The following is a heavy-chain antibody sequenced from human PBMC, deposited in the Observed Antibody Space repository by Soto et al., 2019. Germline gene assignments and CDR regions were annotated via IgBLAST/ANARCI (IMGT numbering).Heavy chain of an antibody. D-gene: IGHD1-1*01. CDR3: ARGRYGDY. CDR1: GYAFTTYG. V-gene: IGHV1-18*01. Sequence: QVHLVQSGAEVKKPGASVKVSCQASGYAFTTYGITWVRQAPGQGLAWMGWISAHNGNTNYAQKLQGRVTVTRDTSTSPAYLELRSMRSDDTVVYYCARGRYGDYWGQGALVTVSS. CDR2: ISAHNGNT. J-gene: IGHJ4*02.